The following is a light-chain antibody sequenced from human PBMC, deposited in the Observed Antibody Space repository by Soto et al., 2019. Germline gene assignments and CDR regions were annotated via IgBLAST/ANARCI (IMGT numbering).Light chain of an antibody. J-gene: IGLJ1*01. CDR2: DVN. CDR3: SSYTTGSLYV. V-gene: IGLV2-14*01. CDR1: SSDVGAYN. Sequence: QSALTQPASVSGSPGQSIAISCTGTSSDVGAYNVSWYQQHPGKAPKVMIYDVNNRPSGVSDRFSGSKSGNTASLTISGLQADDEADYYCSSYTTGSLYVFGSGTQLTVL.